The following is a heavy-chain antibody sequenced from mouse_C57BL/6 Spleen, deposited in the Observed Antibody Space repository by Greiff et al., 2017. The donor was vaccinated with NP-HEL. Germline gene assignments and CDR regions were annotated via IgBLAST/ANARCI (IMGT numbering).Heavy chain of an antibody. V-gene: IGHV1-69*01. J-gene: IGHJ3*01. CDR3: ARRDDVGFAY. CDR2: IDPSDSYT. Sequence: QVQLQQSGAELVMPGASVKLSCKASGYTFTSYWMHWVKQRPGQGLEWIGEIDPSDSYTNYNQKFKGKSTLTVDKSSSTAYMQLSSLTSEDSAVYYCARRDDVGFAYWGQGTLVTVSA. D-gene: IGHD2-14*01. CDR1: GYTFTSYW.